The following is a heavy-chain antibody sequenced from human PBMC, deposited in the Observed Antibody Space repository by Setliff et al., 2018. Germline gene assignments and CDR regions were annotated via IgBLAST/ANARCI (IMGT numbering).Heavy chain of an antibody. CDR1: GFTFSNYA. CDR3: AKEVPYDNGFIFLDY. Sequence: SLRLSCAASGFTFSNYAMSWVRQTPRKGLEWVSAIGVNGDETHYADSAKGRFTISRDNSKNTLYLQMNSLRVEDTAIYYCAKEVPYDNGFIFLDYWGQGTLVTVSS. V-gene: IGHV3-23*01. D-gene: IGHD1-1*01. J-gene: IGHJ4*02. CDR2: IGVNGDET.